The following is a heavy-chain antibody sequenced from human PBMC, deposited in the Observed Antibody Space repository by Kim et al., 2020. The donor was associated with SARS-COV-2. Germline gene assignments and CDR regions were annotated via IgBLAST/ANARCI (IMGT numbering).Heavy chain of an antibody. CDR1: GFNLINYE. J-gene: IGHJ4*02. Sequence: GGFLRLSCAASGFNLINYEMDWVRQVPGKGLEWLSFISTRGTNINYADSVKGRFTISRHNAKNSLFLQMNSLGAEDTGVYYCVRLDYVSGGDYWGQGTQVTLSS. CDR2: ISTRGTNI. CDR3: VRLDYVSGGDY. D-gene: IGHD2-15*01. V-gene: IGHV3-48*03.